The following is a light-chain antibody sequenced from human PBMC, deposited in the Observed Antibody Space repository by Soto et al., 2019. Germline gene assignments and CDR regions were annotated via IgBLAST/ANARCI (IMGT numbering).Light chain of an antibody. J-gene: IGLJ2*01. Sequence: QAVVTQEPSLTVSPGQRVTISCTGSSSNIGAGYDVHWYQQLPGTAPKLLIYGNSNRPSGVPDRFSGSKSGTSASLAITGLQAEDEADYYCQSYDSSLSGYVVFGRGTKLTVL. CDR3: QSYDSSLSGYVV. CDR2: GNS. CDR1: SSNIGAGYD. V-gene: IGLV1-40*01.